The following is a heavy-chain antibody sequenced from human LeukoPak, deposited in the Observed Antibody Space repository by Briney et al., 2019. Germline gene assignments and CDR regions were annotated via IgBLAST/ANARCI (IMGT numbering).Heavy chain of an antibody. D-gene: IGHD3-22*01. V-gene: IGHV1-8*03. J-gene: IGHJ5*02. CDR2: MNPNSGNT. Sequence: ASVKVSCKASGGTFSSYAISWVRQAPGQGLEWMGWMNPNSGNTGYAQKFQGRVTITRNTSITTAHMELSSLRSEDTAVYYCARGYYDTSEYSVRFDPWGQGTLVTVSS. CDR1: GGTFSSYA. CDR3: ARGYYDTSEYSVRFDP.